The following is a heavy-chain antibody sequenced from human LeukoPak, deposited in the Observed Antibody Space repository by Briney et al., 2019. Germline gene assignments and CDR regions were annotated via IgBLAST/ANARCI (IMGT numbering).Heavy chain of an antibody. D-gene: IGHD5-24*01. CDR2: IIPIFGTA. J-gene: IGHJ4*02. CDR1: GGTFSSYA. Sequence: SVKVSCKASGGTFSSYAISGVRQAPGQGLEWMGGIIPIFGTANYAQKFQGRVTITTDESTSTAYMELSSLRSEDTAVYYCARGRWLPWYFDYWGQGTLVTVSS. V-gene: IGHV1-69*05. CDR3: ARGRWLPWYFDY.